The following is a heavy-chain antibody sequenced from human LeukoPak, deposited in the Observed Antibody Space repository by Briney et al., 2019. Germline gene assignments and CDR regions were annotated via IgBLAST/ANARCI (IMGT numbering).Heavy chain of an antibody. CDR1: GLTVSITY. CDR3: ARNRRDHDIMTPFDY. V-gene: IGHV3-66*01. J-gene: IGHJ4*02. D-gene: IGHD3-9*01. CDR2: IYSGGST. Sequence: GGFLRLSCAASGLTVSITYLGWVPHAPGKGLGRVSVIYSGGSTYYAESVKGRFPITRDDAENPLYLQMNRLRAEDTAVYYCARNRRDHDIMTPFDYWGQGTLVTVSS.